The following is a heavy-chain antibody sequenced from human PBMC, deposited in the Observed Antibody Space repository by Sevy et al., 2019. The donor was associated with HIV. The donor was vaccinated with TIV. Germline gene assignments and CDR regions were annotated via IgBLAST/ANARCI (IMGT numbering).Heavy chain of an antibody. CDR3: ARVGIVVVPAAMSVSAYYYYYGMDV. Sequence: GGSLRLSCAASGFTFSSYWMSWVRQAPGKGLEWVANIKQDGSEKYYVASVKGRFTISRDNAKNSLYLQMNSLRAEDTAVYYCARVGIVVVPAAMSVSAYYYYYGMDVWGQGTTVTVSS. D-gene: IGHD2-2*01. J-gene: IGHJ6*02. CDR1: GFTFSSYW. CDR2: IKQDGSEK. V-gene: IGHV3-7*03.